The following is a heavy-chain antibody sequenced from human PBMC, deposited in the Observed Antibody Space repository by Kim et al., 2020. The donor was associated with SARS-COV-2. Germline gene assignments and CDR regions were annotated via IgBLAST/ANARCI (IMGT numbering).Heavy chain of an antibody. CDR1: GYTFFGYY. CDR3: SRPGIISTSGLFDY. CDR2: VNPNSGGT. V-gene: IGHV1-2*02. Sequence: ASVKVSCTASGYTFFGYYMHWVRQAPGQGLEWMGWVNPNSGGTNYAQKFQGRVTITRVPSINTAYMELSRLKSDDTAVYYCSRPGIISTSGLFDYWGQG. J-gene: IGHJ4*02. D-gene: IGHD3-10*01.